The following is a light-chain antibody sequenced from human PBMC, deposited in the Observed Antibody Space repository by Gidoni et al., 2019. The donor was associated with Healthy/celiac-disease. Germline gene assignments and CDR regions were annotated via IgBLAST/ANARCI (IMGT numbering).Light chain of an antibody. CDR3: NSRDSSGNHPWV. J-gene: IGLJ3*02. CDR1: RRRSYN. CDR2: GKN. V-gene: IGLV3-19*01. Sequence: SSELTQDPAVSVALGQKVRTTSQGDRRRSYNASWYQQKPGPAPVLVIYGKNNRPSGIPDRFSGSSSGNTASLTITGAQAEDEADYYCNSRDSSGNHPWVFGGGTKLTVL.